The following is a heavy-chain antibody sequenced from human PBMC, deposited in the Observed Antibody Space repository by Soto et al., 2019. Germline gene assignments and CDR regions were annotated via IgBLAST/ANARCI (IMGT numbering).Heavy chain of an antibody. CDR1: GFTFINYS. D-gene: IGHD3-10*01. J-gene: IGHJ4*02. Sequence: PGGSLILSCSASGFTFINYSIDWVRQAPGKGLEWVALISYDEIDKYFADAVKGRFTISRDNSKNTLYLQMDSLRAEDTDVYYCEGSSGSSDYWGRGTLVTVSS. CDR3: EGSSGSSDY. V-gene: IGHV3-30*04. CDR2: ISYDEIDK.